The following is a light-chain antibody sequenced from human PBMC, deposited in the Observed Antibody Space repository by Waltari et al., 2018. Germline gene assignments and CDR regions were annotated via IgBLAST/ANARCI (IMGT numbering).Light chain of an antibody. CDR2: AAS. J-gene: IGKJ2*01. CDR3: QQTYGPPRT. V-gene: IGKV1-39*01. Sequence: DIEMTQSPPSLSASLGDRFTITCRASQSISSYLNWFQQRPGKAPKLLIYAASSLQSGVPSRFSGSGFGTDFTLTIDSLQPEDFGTYYCQQTYGPPRTFGQGTKVEI. CDR1: QSISSY.